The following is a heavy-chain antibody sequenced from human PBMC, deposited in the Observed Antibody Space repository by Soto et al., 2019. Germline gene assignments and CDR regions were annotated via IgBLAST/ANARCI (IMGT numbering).Heavy chain of an antibody. CDR3: AKDRIVAARPYQYYYYGMDV. J-gene: IGHJ6*02. Sequence: PGGSLRLSCAASGFTFSSYGMHWVRQAPGKGLEWVAVISYDGSNKYYADSVKGRFTISRDNSKNTLYLQMNSLRAEDTAVYYCAKDRIVAARPYQYYYYGMDVWGQGTTVTVSS. CDR2: ISYDGSNK. CDR1: GFTFSSYG. D-gene: IGHD6-6*01. V-gene: IGHV3-30*18.